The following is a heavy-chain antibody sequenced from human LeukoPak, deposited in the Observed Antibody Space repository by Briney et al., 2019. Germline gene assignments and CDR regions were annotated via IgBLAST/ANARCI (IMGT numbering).Heavy chain of an antibody. CDR3: ARVTIFSYAFDI. CDR1: GGSISSYY. D-gene: IGHD3-9*01. CDR2: IYTSGST. J-gene: IGHJ3*02. Sequence: SETLSLTCTVSGGSISSYYWSWIRQPAGKGLEWIGRIYTSGSTNCNPSLKSRVTMSVDTSKNQFSLKLSSVTAADAAVYYCARVTIFSYAFDIWGQGTMVTVSS. V-gene: IGHV4-4*07.